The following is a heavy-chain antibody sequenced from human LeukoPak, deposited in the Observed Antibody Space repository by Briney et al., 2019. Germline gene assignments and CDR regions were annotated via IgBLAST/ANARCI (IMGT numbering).Heavy chain of an antibody. V-gene: IGHV3-11*05. CDR1: GFTSSDYY. CDR3: AREVVSEGTLDY. Sequence: PGGSLRLSCAASGFTSSDYYMSWIRQAPGKGLEWGSYIRSSSSYTNYADSVKGRFTISRDNAKNSLYLQMNSLRAEDTAVYYCAREVVSEGTLDYWGQGTLVTVSS. J-gene: IGHJ4*02. CDR2: IRSSSSYT. D-gene: IGHD2-2*01.